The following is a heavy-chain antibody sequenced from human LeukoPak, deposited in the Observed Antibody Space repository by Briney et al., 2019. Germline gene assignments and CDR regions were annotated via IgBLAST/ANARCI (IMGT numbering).Heavy chain of an antibody. CDR1: GFTFSSYE. CDR3: ARDRPYGSGRERYFDY. V-gene: IGHV3-48*03. D-gene: IGHD3-10*01. CDR2: ISSSGSTK. Sequence: PGGSLRLSCAASGFTFSSYEMNWVRQAPGKGLEWVSYISSSGSTKYYADSVKGRFTISRDNAKNSLYLQMNSLRAEDTAVYYCARDRPYGSGRERYFDYWGQGALVTVSS. J-gene: IGHJ4*02.